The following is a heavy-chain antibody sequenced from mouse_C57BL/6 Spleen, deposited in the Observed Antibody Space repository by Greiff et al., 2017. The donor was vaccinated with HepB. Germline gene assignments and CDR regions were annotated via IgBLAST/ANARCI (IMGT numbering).Heavy chain of an antibody. J-gene: IGHJ3*01. V-gene: IGHV3-1*01. Sequence: EVKLLESGPGMVKPSQSLSLTCTVTGYSITSGYDWHWIRHFPGNKLEWMGYISYSGSTNYNPSLKSRISITHDTSKNPFFLKLNSVTTEDTATYYCARDGDYERRGAWFAYWGQGTLVTVSA. CDR1: GYSITSGYD. D-gene: IGHD2-4*01. CDR3: ARDGDYERRGAWFAY. CDR2: ISYSGST.